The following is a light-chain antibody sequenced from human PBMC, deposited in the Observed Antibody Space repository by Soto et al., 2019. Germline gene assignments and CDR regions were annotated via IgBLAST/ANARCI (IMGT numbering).Light chain of an antibody. Sequence: EIVLTQSPGTLSLSPGERATLSCRASQSVSSSYLAWYQQKPGQAPRLLIYGAFRRATGIPDRFGGSGSGTDFTLTISRLEPEDFAVYFCQQYGTSPRSVGQGTKLEIK. V-gene: IGKV3-20*01. CDR3: QQYGTSPRS. J-gene: IGKJ2*03. CDR1: QSVSSSY. CDR2: GAF.